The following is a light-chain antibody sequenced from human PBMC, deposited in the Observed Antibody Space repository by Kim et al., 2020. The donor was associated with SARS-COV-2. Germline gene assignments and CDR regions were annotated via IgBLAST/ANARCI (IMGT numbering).Light chain of an antibody. CDR3: GADHGSGSNFVLRV. CDR1: SGYSNYK. Sequence: QPVLTQPPSASASLGASVTLTCTLSSGYSNYKVDWYQQRPGKGPRFVMRVGTGGIVGSKGDGIPDRFSVLGSGLNRYLTIKNIQEEDESDYHCGADHGSGSNFVLRVFGTGTKVTVL. V-gene: IGLV9-49*01. CDR2: VGTGGIVG. J-gene: IGLJ1*01.